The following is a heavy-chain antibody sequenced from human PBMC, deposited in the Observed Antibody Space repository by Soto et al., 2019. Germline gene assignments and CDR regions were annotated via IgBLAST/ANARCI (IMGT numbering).Heavy chain of an antibody. V-gene: IGHV1-69*13. D-gene: IGHD3-22*01. CDR3: ARARDSSGPTFDY. CDR2: IIPIFGTA. J-gene: IGHJ4*02. CDR1: GGTFSSYA. Sequence: ASVKVSCKASGGTFSSYAISWVRQAPGQGLEWMGGIIPIFGTANYAQKFQGRVTITADESTSTAHMELSSLRSEDTAVYYCARARDSSGPTFDYWGQGTLVTVSS.